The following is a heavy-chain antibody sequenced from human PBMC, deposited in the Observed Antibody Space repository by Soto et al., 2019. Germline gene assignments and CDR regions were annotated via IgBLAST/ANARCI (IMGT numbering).Heavy chain of an antibody. CDR2: ISSTTNYI. D-gene: IGHD1-26*01. Sequence: GGSLRLSCAASGFPFTRYSMNWVRQAPGKGLEWVSSISSTTNYIYYADSMKGRVTLTRDTSASTVYMEVSSLTSEDTAMYYCARSSGGNFGIIIEGTNWFAPWGQGTLVTVSA. V-gene: IGHV3-21*04. J-gene: IGHJ5*02. CDR1: GFPFTRYS. CDR3: ARSSGGNFGIIIEGTNWFAP.